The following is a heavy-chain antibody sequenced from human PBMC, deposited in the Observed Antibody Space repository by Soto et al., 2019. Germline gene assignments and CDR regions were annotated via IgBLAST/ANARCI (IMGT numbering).Heavy chain of an antibody. V-gene: IGHV4-39*01. CDR2: IYYSGST. Sequence: QLQLQESGPGLVKPSETLSLTCTVSGGSISSSSYYWGWIRQPPGKGLGWIGSIYYSGSTYYNPYLKSRVTISVDTSKNQFSLKLSSVTAADTAVYYCARRGSSSWYGYWSQGTLVTVSS. J-gene: IGHJ4*02. CDR3: ARRGSSSWYGY. CDR1: GGSISSSSYY. D-gene: IGHD6-13*01.